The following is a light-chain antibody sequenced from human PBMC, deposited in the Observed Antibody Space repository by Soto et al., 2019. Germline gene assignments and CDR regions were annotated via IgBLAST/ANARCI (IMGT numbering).Light chain of an antibody. CDR1: QTVSSSN. CDR3: PQFGSSPRT. Sequence: EIVLTQSPGTLSLSPGERATLSCRASQTVSSSNLAWYQHKPGQAPKVVIYGASSRAPGIPDRFSGSGSGTDFTLTISRLEPEDFAVYYCPQFGSSPRTFGQGTKVEIK. J-gene: IGKJ1*01. CDR2: GAS. V-gene: IGKV3-20*01.